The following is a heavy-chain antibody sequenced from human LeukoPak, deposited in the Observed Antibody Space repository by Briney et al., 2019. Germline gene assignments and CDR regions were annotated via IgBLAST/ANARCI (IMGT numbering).Heavy chain of an antibody. J-gene: IGHJ1*01. CDR1: GFTFSSSG. CDR3: ARGLTIPAAGWQIRH. CDR2: IHYTDESNK. D-gene: IGHD6-13*01. Sequence: PGGSLRLSCAASGFTFSSSGMHWVRQAPGKGLEWVAIIHYTDESNKYYADSVKGRFTISRDNSKNTLYLQMDSLRAEDTAVYYCARGLTIPAAGWQIRHWGQGTLVIVSS. V-gene: IGHV3-30*02.